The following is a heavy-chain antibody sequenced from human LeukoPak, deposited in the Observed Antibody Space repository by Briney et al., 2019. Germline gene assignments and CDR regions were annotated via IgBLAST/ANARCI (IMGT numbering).Heavy chain of an antibody. Sequence: SETLSLTCTVSGGSISSSSYYWGWIRQPPGKGLEWIGSIYYTGSTYYNPSLKSRVTISVDTSKNQFSLKVSSVTAADTAVYYCARRELLSTPDAFDIWGQGTMVTVSS. D-gene: IGHD3-10*01. J-gene: IGHJ3*02. CDR3: ARRELLSTPDAFDI. CDR1: GGSISSSSYY. V-gene: IGHV4-39*01. CDR2: IYYTGST.